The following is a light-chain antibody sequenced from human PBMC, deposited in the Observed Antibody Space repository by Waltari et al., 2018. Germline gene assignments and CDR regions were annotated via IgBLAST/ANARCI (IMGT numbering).Light chain of an antibody. J-gene: IGLJ2*01. CDR3: QAWDNSVV. Sequence: SYELTQSPSVPVSPGQTASITCSGDKFGEKHVSWYQLRPGQSPLLVISHDNKRPSGIPERFSGSNSGNTATLTISGTQSMDEADYYCQAWDNSVVFGGGTKLTVL. V-gene: IGLV3-1*01. CDR2: HDN. CDR1: KFGEKH.